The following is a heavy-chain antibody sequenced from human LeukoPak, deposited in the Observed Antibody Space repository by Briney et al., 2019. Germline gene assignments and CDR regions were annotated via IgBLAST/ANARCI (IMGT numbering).Heavy chain of an antibody. CDR2: ISASGSTI. D-gene: IGHD2-21*02. J-gene: IGHJ4*02. Sequence: AGGSLRLSCAASGFTFSDYYMAWIRQAPGKGLEYISHISASGSTIHYGDSVKGRFTIFRDDARNSVYLQMTSLRAEDTATYFCARDCGGHCYSGFDYWGQGALVTDSS. CDR3: ARDCGGHCYSGFDY. V-gene: IGHV3-11*04. CDR1: GFTFSDYY.